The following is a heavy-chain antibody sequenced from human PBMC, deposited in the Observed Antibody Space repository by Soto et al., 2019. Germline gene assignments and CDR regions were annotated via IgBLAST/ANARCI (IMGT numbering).Heavy chain of an antibody. J-gene: IGHJ5*02. CDR3: ARGMVRGASPATIKPGWFDP. Sequence: QVQLVQSGAEVKKPGASVKVSCKASGYTFTGYYMHWVRQAPGQGLEWMGWINPNSGGTNYGQKFQGRVTMTRDTSISTAYMELSRLRSDDTAVYYCARGMVRGASPATIKPGWFDPWGQGTLVTVSS. V-gene: IGHV1-2*02. D-gene: IGHD3-10*01. CDR1: GYTFTGYY. CDR2: INPNSGGT.